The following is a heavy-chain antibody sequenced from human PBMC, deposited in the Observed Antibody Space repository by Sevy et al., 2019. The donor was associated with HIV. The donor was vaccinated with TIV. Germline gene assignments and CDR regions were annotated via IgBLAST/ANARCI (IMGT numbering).Heavy chain of an antibody. V-gene: IGHV3-23*01. CDR3: RNGGGGHYDPDEIGYYFYYYNMDV. J-gene: IGHJ6*03. D-gene: IGHD3-22*01. CDR2: ISGSGTRT. Sequence: GGSLRLSCAVSGFSFDSYGMTWVRQAPGKGLEWVSGISGSGTRTYYADSVKGRFSISRDNSKNRLYLQMNSLRSEDNGILYWRNGGGGHYDPDEIGYYFYYYNMDVWGKGTTVTVSS. CDR1: GFSFDSYG.